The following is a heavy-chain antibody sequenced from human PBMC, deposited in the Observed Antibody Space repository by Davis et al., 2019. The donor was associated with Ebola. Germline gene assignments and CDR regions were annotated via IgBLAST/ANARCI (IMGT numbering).Heavy chain of an antibody. Sequence: GESLKISCAASGFTFSSYAMSWVRQAPGKGLEWVSAISGSGGSTYYADSVKGRFTISRDNSKNTLYLQMNSLRAEDTAVYYCANWKSELPLDYWGQGTLVTVSS. CDR3: ANWKSELPLDY. CDR2: ISGSGGST. CDR1: GFTFSSYA. J-gene: IGHJ4*02. D-gene: IGHD2-15*01. V-gene: IGHV3-23*01.